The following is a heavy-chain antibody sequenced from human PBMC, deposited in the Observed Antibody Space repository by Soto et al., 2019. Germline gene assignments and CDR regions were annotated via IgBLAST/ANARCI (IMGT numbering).Heavy chain of an antibody. V-gene: IGHV4-59*01. CDR2: IYYSGST. CDR3: ARVRGNFWSGYPNWFDP. D-gene: IGHD3-3*01. J-gene: IGHJ5*02. Sequence: SETLSLTCTVSGGSISSYYWSWIRQPPGKGLEWIGYIYYSGSTNYNPSLKSRVTISVDTSKNQFSLKLSSVTAADTAVYYCARVRGNFWSGYPNWFDPWGQGTLVTVSS. CDR1: GGSISSYY.